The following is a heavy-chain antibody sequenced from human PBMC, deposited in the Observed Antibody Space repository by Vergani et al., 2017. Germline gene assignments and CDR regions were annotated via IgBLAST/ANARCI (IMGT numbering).Heavy chain of an antibody. CDR3: ARAGCSNSTCHDPIEFFQH. CDR1: GFIFSTYA. D-gene: IGHD2-2*01. CDR2: ISASGAPT. J-gene: IGHJ1*01. V-gene: IGHV3-23*01. Sequence: EVQLLESGGDLVQPGGSLRLSCTASGFIFSTYAMSWVRQAPGKGLEWVSGISASGAPTYYADSVKGRVTISRDNSKNTLYLQMNSLRVEDTAVYYCARAGCSNSTCHDPIEFFQHWGQGTLVTVSS.